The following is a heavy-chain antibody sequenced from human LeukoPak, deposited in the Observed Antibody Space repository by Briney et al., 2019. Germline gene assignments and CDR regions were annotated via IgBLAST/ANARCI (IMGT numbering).Heavy chain of an antibody. D-gene: IGHD6-13*01. Sequence: SETLSLTCTVSGGSISSYYWSWLRQPPGKGLEWIGYIYYTGSTNYNPTLKSRVTISVDTSKNQFSLKLSSVTAADTAVYYCARVRAAAQPADAFDIWGQGTMVTVSS. CDR2: IYYTGST. J-gene: IGHJ3*02. CDR3: ARVRAAAQPADAFDI. CDR1: GGSISSYY. V-gene: IGHV4-59*01.